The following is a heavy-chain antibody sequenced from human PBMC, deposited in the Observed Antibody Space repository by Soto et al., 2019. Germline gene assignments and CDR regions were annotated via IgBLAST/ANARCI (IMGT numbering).Heavy chain of an antibody. D-gene: IGHD4-17*01. CDR2: IYYSGST. J-gene: IGHJ2*01. CDR1: GGSISSSSYY. Sequence: QLQLQESGPGLVKPSETLSLTCTVSGGSISSSSYYWGWIRQPPGKGLEWIGSIYYSGSTYYNPSLKSRVTISVDTSKNQFSLKLSSVTAADTAVYYCARHTRTGDYGDYVWYFDLWGRGTLVTVSS. CDR3: ARHTRTGDYGDYVWYFDL. V-gene: IGHV4-39*01.